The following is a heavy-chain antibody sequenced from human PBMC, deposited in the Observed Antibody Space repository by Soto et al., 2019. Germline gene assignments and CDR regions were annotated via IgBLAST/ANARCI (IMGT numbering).Heavy chain of an antibody. J-gene: IGHJ5*02. D-gene: IGHD3-3*01. CDR2: INPSGGST. V-gene: IGHV1-46*01. CDR3: ARDTPYYDFWSGYFPPPNWFDP. CDR1: GYTFTSYY. Sequence: GASVKVSSKASGYTFTSYYMHWVRQAPGQALEWMGIINPSGGSTSYAQKFQGRVTMTWDTSTSTVYMELSSRISEYTGVYYCARDTPYYDFWSGYFPPPNWFDPWGQGTLVTVSS.